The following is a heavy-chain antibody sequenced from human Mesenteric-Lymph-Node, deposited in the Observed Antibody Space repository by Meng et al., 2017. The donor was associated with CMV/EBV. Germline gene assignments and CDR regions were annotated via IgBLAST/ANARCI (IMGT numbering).Heavy chain of an antibody. CDR1: GGSVSSSSYY. CDR3: ARDGDEYSFDY. CDR2: IYYSGST. D-gene: IGHD6-6*01. V-gene: IGHV4-61*01. Sequence: GSLRLSCTVSGGSVSSSSYYWSWIRQPPGKGLEWIGYIYYSGSTDYNPSLKSRVTISVDTSKNQFSLKLSSVTAADTAVYYCARDGDEYSFDYWGQGTLVTVSS. J-gene: IGHJ4*02.